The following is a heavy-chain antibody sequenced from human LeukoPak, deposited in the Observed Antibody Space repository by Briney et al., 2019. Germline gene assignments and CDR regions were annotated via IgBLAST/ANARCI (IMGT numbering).Heavy chain of an antibody. D-gene: IGHD2-8*01. CDR2: IYNSGNT. CDR3: ASCTSYSVFDY. J-gene: IGHJ4*02. CDR1: GGSISSGNYY. Sequence: PSQTLPPTCTVSGGSISSGNYYWSWIRQHPGKGLEWIGYIYNSGNTYYNPSLKSRVTISIHTSANQFSLKLSSVTAVDTAVYYCASCTSYSVFDYWGQGTLVTVSS. V-gene: IGHV4-31*03.